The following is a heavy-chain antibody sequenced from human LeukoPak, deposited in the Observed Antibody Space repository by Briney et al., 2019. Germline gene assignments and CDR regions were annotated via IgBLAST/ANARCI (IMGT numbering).Heavy chain of an antibody. D-gene: IGHD3-9*01. CDR3: ARVRGDILTGYLNYYYGMDV. Sequence: GGSLRLSCAASGFTFSSYAMHWVRQAPGKGLEWVAVISYDGSNKYYADSVKGRFTISRDNSKNTLYLQMNSLRAEDTAVYYCARVRGDILTGYLNYYYGMDVWGKGATVTVSS. CDR1: GFTFSSYA. V-gene: IGHV3-30*04. CDR2: ISYDGSNK. J-gene: IGHJ6*04.